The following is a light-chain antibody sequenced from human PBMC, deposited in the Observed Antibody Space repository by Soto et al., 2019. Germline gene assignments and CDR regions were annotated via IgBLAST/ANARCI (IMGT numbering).Light chain of an antibody. CDR3: QSYDNSLTAWV. CDR1: SSNIGAGFD. CDR2: DNT. Sequence: QSVLTQPPSVSGAPGQTVTISCTGSSSNIGAGFDVHWYQQLPGTAPKLLIYDNTNRPSGVPDRFSGSKSGTSASLAITGLQTEDEAHYYCQSYDNSLTAWVFGGGTKLTVL. V-gene: IGLV1-40*01. J-gene: IGLJ3*02.